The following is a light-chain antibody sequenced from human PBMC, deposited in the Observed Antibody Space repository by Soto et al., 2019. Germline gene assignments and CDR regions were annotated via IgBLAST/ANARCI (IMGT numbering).Light chain of an antibody. CDR2: EVR. J-gene: IGLJ2*01. CDR3: RSYTSKRSLI. CDR1: IRDVGAYNL. V-gene: IGLV2-14*01. Sequence: QSALTQPASVSGSPGQSITISCAGTIRDVGAYNLVSWYQQHPGRAPQLIIYEVRNRPSGISFRFSGSKSGNTASLTISGLQAEDEADYYCRSYTSKRSLIFGGGTKVTVL.